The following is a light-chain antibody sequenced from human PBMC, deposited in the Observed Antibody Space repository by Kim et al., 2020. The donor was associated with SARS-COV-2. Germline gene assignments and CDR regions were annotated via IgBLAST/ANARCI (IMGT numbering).Light chain of an antibody. V-gene: IGLV2-14*03. Sequence: GQSITVSCTGTNSDVGGYNTGSWYQQHPGKAPKLVTYGVADRPSGVFNRFSGSKSGNTASLTISGLQPEDEADYYCSSYSSNTTMVFGGGTKVTVL. CDR1: NSDVGGYNT. CDR3: SSYSSNTTMV. J-gene: IGLJ3*02. CDR2: GVA.